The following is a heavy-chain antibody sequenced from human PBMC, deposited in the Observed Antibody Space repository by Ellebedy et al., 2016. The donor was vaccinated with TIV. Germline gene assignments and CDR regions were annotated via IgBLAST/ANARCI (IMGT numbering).Heavy chain of an antibody. CDR2: IYSGGST. CDR3: ARDQVYGIQLWFDY. CDR1: GFTVSSNY. D-gene: IGHD5-18*01. V-gene: IGHV3-66*01. J-gene: IGHJ4*02. Sequence: GESLKISCVASGFTVSSNYMSWVRQAPGKGLEWVSVIYSGGSTYYADSVKGRFTISRDNSKNTLYLQMNSLRAEDTAVYYCARDQVYGIQLWFDYWGQGTLVTVSS.